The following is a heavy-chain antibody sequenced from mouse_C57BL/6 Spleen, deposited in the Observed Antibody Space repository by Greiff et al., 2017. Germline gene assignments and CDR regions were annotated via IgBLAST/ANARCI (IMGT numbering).Heavy chain of an antibody. D-gene: IGHD2-1*01. J-gene: IGHJ2*01. CDR2: IDPSDSYT. CDR3: ARVPSTMAYFDY. Sequence: VKLQQPGAELVRPGTSVKLSCKASGYTFTSYWMHWVKQRPGQGLEWIGVIDPSDSYTNYNQKFKGKATLTVDTSSSTAYMQLSSLTSEDSAVYYCARVPSTMAYFDYWGQGTTLTVSS. CDR1: GYTFTSYW. V-gene: IGHV1-59*01.